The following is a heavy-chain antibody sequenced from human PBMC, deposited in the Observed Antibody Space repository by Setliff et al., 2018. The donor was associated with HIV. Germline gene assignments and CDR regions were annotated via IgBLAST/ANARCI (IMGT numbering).Heavy chain of an antibody. CDR3: ARDDLYYNLYDGSPVYGMDV. D-gene: IGHD3-3*01. J-gene: IGHJ6*02. Sequence: PGGSLRLSCAASGFTFSSYEFNWVRQAPGRGLEWVSSISIGSGGAIDYADSVQGRFTISRDNSKNSLYLQMNGLRVEDTGVYYCARDDLYYNLYDGSPVYGMDVWGQGTTVTVSS. V-gene: IGHV3-48*03. CDR1: GFTFSSYE. CDR2: ISIGSGGAI.